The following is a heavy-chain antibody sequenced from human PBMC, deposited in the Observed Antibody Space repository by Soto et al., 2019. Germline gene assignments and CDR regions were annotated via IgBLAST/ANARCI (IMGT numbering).Heavy chain of an antibody. Sequence: GSLRLSCAASGFTFSSYEMNWVRQAPGKGLEWVSYISSSGSTIYYADSVKGRFTISRDNAKNSLYLQMNSLRAEDTAVYYCASSGVTTSSYYYYGMDVWGQGTTVTVSS. V-gene: IGHV3-48*03. CDR1: GFTFSSYE. CDR3: ASSGVTTSSYYYYGMDV. CDR2: ISSSGSTI. D-gene: IGHD4-17*01. J-gene: IGHJ6*02.